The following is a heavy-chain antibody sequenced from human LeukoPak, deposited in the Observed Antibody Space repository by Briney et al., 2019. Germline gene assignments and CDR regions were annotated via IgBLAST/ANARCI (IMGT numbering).Heavy chain of an antibody. CDR3: ARDPRYCSSTSCDDAFDI. CDR1: GFTFSSYS. J-gene: IGHJ3*02. CDR2: ISSSSSYI. Sequence: SGGSLRLSCAASGFTFSSYSMNWVRQAPGKGLEWVSSISSSSSYIYYADSVKGRFTISRDNAKNSLYLQMNSLRAEDTAVYYCARDPRYCSSTSCDDAFDIWGQGTMVTVSS. D-gene: IGHD2-2*01. V-gene: IGHV3-21*01.